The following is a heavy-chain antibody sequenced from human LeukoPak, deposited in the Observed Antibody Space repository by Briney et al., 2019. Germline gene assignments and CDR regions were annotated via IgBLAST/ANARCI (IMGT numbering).Heavy chain of an antibody. J-gene: IGHJ3*02. CDR2: IIRSSSTI. CDR3: ARAKRNGFDI. CDR1: GFTFSSYS. V-gene: IGHV3-48*01. Sequence: GGSLRLSCAASGFTFSSYSMNWVRQAPGKGLEWVSYIIRSSSTIYYADSVKGRFTISRDNAKNSLYLQMNSLRAEDTAVYYCARAKRNGFDIWGQGTMVTVSS.